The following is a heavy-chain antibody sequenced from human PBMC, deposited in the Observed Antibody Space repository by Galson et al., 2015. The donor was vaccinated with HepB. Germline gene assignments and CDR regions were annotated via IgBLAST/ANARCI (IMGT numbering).Heavy chain of an antibody. CDR2: ISSSGTYI. CDR3: ARDREVRGVINYYYGMDV. CDR1: GFAFGSYA. Sequence: SLRLSCAASGFAFGSYAMNWFRQAPGKGLEWVSSISSSGTYIYYADSVRGRFTISRDNAKNSLYLQMNSLRAEDTAVYYCARDREVRGVINYYYGMDVWGQGTTVTVSS. J-gene: IGHJ6*02. D-gene: IGHD3-10*01. V-gene: IGHV3-21*01.